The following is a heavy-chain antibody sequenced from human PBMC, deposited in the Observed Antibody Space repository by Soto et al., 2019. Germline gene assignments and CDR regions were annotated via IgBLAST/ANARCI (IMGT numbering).Heavy chain of an antibody. CDR3: ARGTSNWSWKFDY. Sequence: SQTLSLTCAISGDSVSSNSAAWNWIRQSPSRGLEWLGRTYYRSKWYNDYAVSVKSRITINPDTSKNQLSLRLTSVTAADTAVYYCARGTSNWSWKFDYWGQGILVTVSS. CDR2: TYYRSKWYN. D-gene: IGHD1-20*01. J-gene: IGHJ4*02. V-gene: IGHV6-1*01. CDR1: GDSVSSNSAA.